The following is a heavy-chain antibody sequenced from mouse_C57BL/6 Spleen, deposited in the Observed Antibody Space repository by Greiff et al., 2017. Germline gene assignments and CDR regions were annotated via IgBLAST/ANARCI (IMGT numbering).Heavy chain of an antibody. D-gene: IGHD3-3*01. CDR1: GYTFTDYY. CDR3: AREGTRYFDY. Sequence: VQLQQSGAELVRPGASVKLSCKASGYTFTDYYINWVKQRPGQGLEWIARIYPGSGNTYYNEKFKGKDTLTAEKSSSTAYMQLSSLTSEDSAVYFCAREGTRYFDYWGQGTTLTVSS. CDR2: IYPGSGNT. V-gene: IGHV1-76*01. J-gene: IGHJ2*01.